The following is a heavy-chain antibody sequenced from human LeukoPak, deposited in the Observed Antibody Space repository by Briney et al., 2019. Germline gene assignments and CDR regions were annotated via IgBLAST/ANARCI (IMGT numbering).Heavy chain of an antibody. CDR2: IRYDGSNK. CDR3: AKDLDVVVPALFDY. V-gene: IGHV3-30*02. J-gene: IGHJ4*02. D-gene: IGHD2-2*01. Sequence: GGSLRLSCAASGFTFSSYGMHWVRQAPGKGLEWVAFIRYDGSNKYYADSVKGRFTVSRDNSKNTLYLQMNSLRAEDTAVYYCAKDLDVVVPALFDYWGQGTLVTVSS. CDR1: GFTFSSYG.